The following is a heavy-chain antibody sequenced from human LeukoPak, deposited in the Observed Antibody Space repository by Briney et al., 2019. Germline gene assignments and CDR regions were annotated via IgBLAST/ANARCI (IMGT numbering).Heavy chain of an antibody. CDR1: GYTFTSYY. J-gene: IGHJ5*02. CDR3: ARDRARVTMVRGVIGWFDP. Sequence: ASVKVSCKASGYTFTSYYMHWVRQAPGQGLEWMGIINPSGGSTSYAQKFQGRVTMTRDTSTSTVDMELSSLRSEDTAVYYCARDRARVTMVRGVIGWFDPWGQGTLVTVSS. CDR2: INPSGGST. V-gene: IGHV1-46*01. D-gene: IGHD3-10*01.